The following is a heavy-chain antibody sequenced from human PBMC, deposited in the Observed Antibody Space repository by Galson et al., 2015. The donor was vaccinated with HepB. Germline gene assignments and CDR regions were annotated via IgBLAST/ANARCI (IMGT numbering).Heavy chain of an antibody. CDR1: GGSVSSGGYS. CDR2: IYYSGST. CDR3: ARGLFPPAGYCSSTSCYKDDAFDI. V-gene: IGHV4-30-4*07. Sequence: TLSLTCAVSGGSVSSGGYSWSWIRQPPGKGLEWIGYIYYSGSTYYNPSLKSRVTISVDTSKNQFSLKLSSVTAADTAVYYCARGLFPPAGYCSSTSCYKDDAFDIWGQGTMVTVSS. D-gene: IGHD2-2*02. J-gene: IGHJ3*02.